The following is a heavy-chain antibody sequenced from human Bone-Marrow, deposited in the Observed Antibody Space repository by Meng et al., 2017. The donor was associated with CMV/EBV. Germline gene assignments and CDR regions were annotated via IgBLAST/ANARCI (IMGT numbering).Heavy chain of an antibody. CDR3: ARRHSSGPYFDY. V-gene: IGHV3-11*03. J-gene: IGHJ4*02. D-gene: IGHD6-19*01. CDR1: GFTFSDYY. CDR2: ISSSSGYT. Sequence: QVQVWESGGGLVKPGGSRRLSCAASGFTFSDYYMSWIRQAPGKGLEWVSYISSSSGYTNYADSVKGRFTISRDNAKNSLYLQMNSLRAEDTAVYYCARRHSSGPYFDYWGQGTLVTVSS.